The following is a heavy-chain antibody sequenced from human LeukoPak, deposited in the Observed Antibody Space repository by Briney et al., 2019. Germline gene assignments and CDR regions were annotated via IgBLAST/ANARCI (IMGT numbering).Heavy chain of an antibody. CDR2: IYYSGST. Sequence: SETLSLTCTVSGGSISSYYWSWIRQPPGKGLEWIGYIYYSGSTNYNPSLKSRVTISVDTSKNQFSLKLSSVTAADTAVYYCARQNCSGGSCYPRPYWYFDLWGHGTLVTVSS. D-gene: IGHD2-15*01. CDR3: ARQNCSGGSCYPRPYWYFDL. J-gene: IGHJ2*01. V-gene: IGHV4-59*08. CDR1: GGSISSYY.